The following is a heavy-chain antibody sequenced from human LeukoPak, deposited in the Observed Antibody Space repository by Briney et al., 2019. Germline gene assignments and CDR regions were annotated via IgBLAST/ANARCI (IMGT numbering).Heavy chain of an antibody. CDR1: GYSFTSFG. D-gene: IGHD2-2*01. J-gene: IGHJ6*02. CDR3: ARDVYQLPRGSYYYYGMDV. V-gene: IGHV1-18*01. Sequence: ASVKVSCKASGYSFTSFGINWVRQAPGQGLEWMGWISAYNGNTNYAQKLQGRVTMTTDTSTSTAYMELRSLRSDDTAVYYCARDVYQLPRGSYYYYGMDVWGQGTTVTVSS. CDR2: ISAYNGNT.